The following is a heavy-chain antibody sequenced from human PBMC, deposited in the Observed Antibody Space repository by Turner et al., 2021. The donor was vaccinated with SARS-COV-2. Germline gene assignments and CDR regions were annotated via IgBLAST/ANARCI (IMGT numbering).Heavy chain of an antibody. CDR3: ASVPRYNWNYSFDY. V-gene: IGHV4-30-4*01. J-gene: IGHJ4*02. CDR1: GGSISSGDYY. Sequence: QVQLQESGPGLVKPSQTLSLTCTVSGGSISSGDYYWSWIRQPPGMGLEWIGYIDYSGSTYYNPSLKSRVTISVDTSKNQFSLKLSSVTAADTAVYYCASVPRYNWNYSFDYWGQGTLVTVSS. D-gene: IGHD1-7*01. CDR2: IDYSGST.